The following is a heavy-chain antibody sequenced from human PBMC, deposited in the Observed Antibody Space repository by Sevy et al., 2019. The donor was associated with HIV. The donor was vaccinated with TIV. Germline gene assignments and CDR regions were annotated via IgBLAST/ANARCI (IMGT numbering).Heavy chain of an antibody. CDR1: GFTVSSDY. CDR3: ARVKEFTIFGEDGYYYYGMDV. Sequence: GGSLRLSCAASGFTVSSDYMSWVRQAPGKGLEWVSVIYSGGSTYYADSVKGRFTISRDNSKNTLYLQMNSLRAEDTALYYCARVKEFTIFGEDGYYYYGMDVWGQGTTVTVSS. CDR2: IYSGGST. J-gene: IGHJ6*02. V-gene: IGHV3-53*01. D-gene: IGHD3-3*01.